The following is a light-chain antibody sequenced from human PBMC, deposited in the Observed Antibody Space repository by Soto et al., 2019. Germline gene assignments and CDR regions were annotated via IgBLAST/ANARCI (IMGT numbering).Light chain of an antibody. V-gene: IGLV2-14*02. Sequence: QSALTQPASVSGSPGQSITISCTGTSSDVGAYSLVSWYQQHPGRAPKLFIFDVSDRPSGVSDRFSGSKSGNTASLTISGLQAEDEASYYCSSYTNTSTLVFGGGTKVTVL. CDR1: SSDVGAYSL. CDR2: DVS. CDR3: SSYTNTSTLV. J-gene: IGLJ3*02.